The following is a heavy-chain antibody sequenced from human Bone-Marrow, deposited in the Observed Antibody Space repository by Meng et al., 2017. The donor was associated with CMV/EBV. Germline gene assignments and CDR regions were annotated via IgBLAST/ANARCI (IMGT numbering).Heavy chain of an antibody. CDR2: INPSGGST. J-gene: IGHJ4*02. CDR1: YPFTSSY. V-gene: IGHV1-46*01. CDR3: AREVGRFTFGGVIGVFDY. Sequence: YPFTSSYMHWVRQAPGQGLEWMGIINPSGGSTSYAQKFQGRVTMTRDTSTSTVYMELSSLRSEDTAVYYCAREVGRFTFGGVIGVFDYWGQGTPVTVSS. D-gene: IGHD3-16*02.